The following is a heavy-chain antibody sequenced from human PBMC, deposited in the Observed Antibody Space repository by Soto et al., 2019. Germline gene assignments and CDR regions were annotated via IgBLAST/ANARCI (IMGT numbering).Heavy chain of an antibody. D-gene: IGHD3-22*01. Sequence: GGSLRLSCAASGFTFSNAWMNWVRQAPGKGLEWVGRIKSKTDGGTTDYAAPVKGRFTISRDDSKNTLYLQMNSLKTEDTAVYYCTTEGEYYYDSSGYSNFDYWGQGTLVTVSS. J-gene: IGHJ4*02. CDR2: IKSKTDGGTT. CDR3: TTEGEYYYDSSGYSNFDY. CDR1: GFTFSNAW. V-gene: IGHV3-15*07.